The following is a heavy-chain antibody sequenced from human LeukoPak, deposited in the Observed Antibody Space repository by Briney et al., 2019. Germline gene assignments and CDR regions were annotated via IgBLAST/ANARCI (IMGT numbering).Heavy chain of an antibody. Sequence: PSETLSLTCTVSGGSVNSGSYYWTWIRQPPGKGLEWIGYVSYSGSTYYNPSLKSRLTISVDTSKNQFSLKLSSVTAADTAVYYCASLGDTAMAVDYWGQGTLVTVSS. V-gene: IGHV4-31*03. CDR1: GGSVNSGSYY. D-gene: IGHD5-18*01. J-gene: IGHJ4*02. CDR3: ASLGDTAMAVDY. CDR2: VSYSGST.